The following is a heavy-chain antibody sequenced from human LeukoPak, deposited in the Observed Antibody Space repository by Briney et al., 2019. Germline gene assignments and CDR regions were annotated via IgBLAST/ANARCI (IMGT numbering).Heavy chain of an antibody. D-gene: IGHD6-19*01. CDR1: GGSISSSSYY. Sequence: SETLSLTCTVSGGSISSSSYYWGWIRQPPGKGLEWIGSIYYSGSTYYNPSLKSRVTISVDTSKNQFSLKLSSVTAADTAVYYCARGVRWAVAGLDYFDYWGQGTLVTVSS. V-gene: IGHV4-39*07. J-gene: IGHJ4*02. CDR3: ARGVRWAVAGLDYFDY. CDR2: IYYSGST.